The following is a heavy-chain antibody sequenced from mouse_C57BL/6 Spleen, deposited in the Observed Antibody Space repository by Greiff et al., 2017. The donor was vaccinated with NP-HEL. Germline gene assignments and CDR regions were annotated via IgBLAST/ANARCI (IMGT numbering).Heavy chain of an antibody. CDR2: IDPENGDT. V-gene: IGHV14-4*01. J-gene: IGHJ2*01. Sequence: VQLQQSGAELVRPGASVKLSCTASGFNIKDDYMHWVKQRPEQGLEWIGWIDPENGDTEYASKFQGKATITADTSSNTAYLQLSSLTSEDTAVYYCTIYYYGSPIDYWGQGTTLTVSS. D-gene: IGHD1-1*01. CDR3: TIYYYGSPIDY. CDR1: GFNIKDDY.